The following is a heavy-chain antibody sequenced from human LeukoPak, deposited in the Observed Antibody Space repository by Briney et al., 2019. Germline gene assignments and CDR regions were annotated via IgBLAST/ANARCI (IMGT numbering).Heavy chain of an antibody. CDR3: ARSELRITMIVVVNYGMDV. D-gene: IGHD3-22*01. V-gene: IGHV3-7*01. CDR1: GFTFSSYW. CDR2: IKQDGSEK. J-gene: IGHJ6*02. Sequence: PGGSLRLSCAASGFTFSSYWMSWVRQAPGKGLEWVANIKQDGSEKYYVDSVKGRFTISRDKAKNSLYLQMNSLRAEDTAVYYCARSELRITMIVVVNYGMDVWGQGTTVTVSS.